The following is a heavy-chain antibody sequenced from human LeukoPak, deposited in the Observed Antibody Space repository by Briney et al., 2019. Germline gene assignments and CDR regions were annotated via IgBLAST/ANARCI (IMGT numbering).Heavy chain of an antibody. V-gene: IGHV1-69*13. J-gene: IGHJ5*02. D-gene: IGHD3-22*01. CDR2: IIPIFGTA. Sequence: SVKVSCKASGGTFSSYAISWVRQAPGQGLEWTGGIIPIFGTANYAQKFQGRVTITADESTSTAYMELSSLRSEDTAVYYCARAFPGYYDSSGYYRGLNWFDPWGQGTLVTVSS. CDR1: GGTFSSYA. CDR3: ARAFPGYYDSSGYYRGLNWFDP.